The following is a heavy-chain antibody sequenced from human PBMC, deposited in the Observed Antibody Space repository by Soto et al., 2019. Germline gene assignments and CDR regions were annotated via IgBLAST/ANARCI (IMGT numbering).Heavy chain of an antibody. J-gene: IGHJ6*03. D-gene: IGHD2-21*01. V-gene: IGHV1-3*04. CDR3: ARVMFAINHYYFYMDV. CDR2: INTDSGDT. CDR1: GYTFTDCS. Sequence: QVQLVQSGAEVKKPGASVTVSCKSSGYTFTDCSMHWVRQAPGQGLEWMGWINTDSGDTRYSQKFQGRVTITRDTSANTAYMELTRLRSEDTAVYYCARVMFAINHYYFYMDVWGKGTTVTVSS.